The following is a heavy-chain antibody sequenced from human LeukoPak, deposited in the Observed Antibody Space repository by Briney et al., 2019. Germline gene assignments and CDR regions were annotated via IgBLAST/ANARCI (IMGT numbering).Heavy chain of an antibody. CDR1: GYTFTGYY. V-gene: IGHV1-2*06. CDR3: ARGGALWLRCNWFDP. Sequence: ASVKVSCKASGYTFTGYYMHWVRQAPGRGLEWMGRINPNSGGTNYAQKFQGRVTMTRDTSISTAYMELSRLRSDDTAVYYCARGGALWLRCNWFDPWGQGTLVTVSS. CDR2: INPNSGGT. D-gene: IGHD5-12*01. J-gene: IGHJ5*02.